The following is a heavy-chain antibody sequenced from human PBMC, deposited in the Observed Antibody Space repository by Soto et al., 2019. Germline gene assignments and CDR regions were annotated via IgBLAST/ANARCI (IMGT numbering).Heavy chain of an antibody. D-gene: IGHD5-18*01. CDR3: PSHPSGYAY. CDR1: GFTFSTYG. CDR2: ISPGSSTI. V-gene: IGHV3-48*01. Sequence: EVQLMESGGGLVQPGGSLRLSCAASGFTFSTYGMNWVRQAPGKGLEWVSYISPGSSTIYYADSVKGRFTISRNNAKNSLYLQMNSVRAEDTAVYYCPSHPSGYAYWGQGTLVTVSS. J-gene: IGHJ4*02.